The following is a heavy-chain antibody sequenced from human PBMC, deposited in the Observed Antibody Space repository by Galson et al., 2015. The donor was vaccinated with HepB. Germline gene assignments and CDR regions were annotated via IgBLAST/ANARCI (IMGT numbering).Heavy chain of an antibody. D-gene: IGHD6-19*01. CDR3: ARDPSIAVSDPGRLDS. CDR1: GYSFSRFG. J-gene: IGHJ4*02. CDR2: ISTVNGNT. V-gene: IGHV1-18*01. Sequence: SVKVSCKASGYSFSRFGITWVRQAPGQGLEWMGWISTVNGNTNYAQKLQGRVTMTIDTSTTTAYMELGSLTSDDTAVYFCARDPSIAVSDPGRLDSWGQGTLVIVSA.